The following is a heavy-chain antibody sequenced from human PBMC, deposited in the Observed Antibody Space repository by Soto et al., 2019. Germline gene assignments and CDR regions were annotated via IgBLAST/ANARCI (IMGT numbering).Heavy chain of an antibody. D-gene: IGHD1-7*01. V-gene: IGHV3-23*01. CDR1: GFTFSSYS. Sequence: EMQLLESGGGLVQPGGSLRLSCAASGFTFSSYSMTWVRQAPGKGLEWVSFSSATGAGTYFADSVKGRFTISRDNSKNTLYLQMSSLRADDTAVFYCAKDRRAGGNYGFYSDFWGQGALVIVSS. CDR3: AKDRRAGGNYGFYSDF. CDR2: SSATGAGT. J-gene: IGHJ4*02.